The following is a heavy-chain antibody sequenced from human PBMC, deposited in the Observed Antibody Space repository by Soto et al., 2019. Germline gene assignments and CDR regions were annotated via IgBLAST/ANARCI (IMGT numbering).Heavy chain of an antibody. CDR2: IIPILGIA. D-gene: IGHD3-22*01. CDR3: ARDRGYDSSGYSPWAFDI. Sequence: SVTVSCKASGGTFSSYTISWVRQAPGQGLEWMGRIIPILGIANYAQKFQGRVTITADKSTSTAYMELNSLRSEDTAVYYCARDRGYDSSGYSPWAFDIWGQGTMVTVSS. J-gene: IGHJ3*02. V-gene: IGHV1-69*04. CDR1: GGTFSSYT.